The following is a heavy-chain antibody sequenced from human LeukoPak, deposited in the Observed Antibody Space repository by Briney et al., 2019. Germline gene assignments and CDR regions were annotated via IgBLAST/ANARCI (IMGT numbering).Heavy chain of an antibody. V-gene: IGHV4-59*08. CDR3: ARAMSYDFWSGYLGWFDP. D-gene: IGHD3-3*01. J-gene: IGHJ5*02. Sequence: SETLSLTCAVYGGSFSGYYWSWIRQPPGKGLEWIGYIYYSGSTNYNPSLKSRVTISVDTSKNQFSLKLSSVTAADTAVYYCARAMSYDFWSGYLGWFDPWGQGTLVTVSS. CDR1: GGSFSGYY. CDR2: IYYSGST.